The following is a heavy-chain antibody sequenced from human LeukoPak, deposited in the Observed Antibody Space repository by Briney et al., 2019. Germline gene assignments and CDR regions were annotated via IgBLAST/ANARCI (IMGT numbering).Heavy chain of an antibody. CDR1: GFTFSSYA. CDR2: ISGSGGST. CDR3: AKEPDYGDYVGNWFDP. Sequence: GGSLRLSCAASGFTFSSYAMSWVRQAPGKGLEWVSAISGSGGSTYYADSVKGRFTISRVNSKNTLYLQMNSLRAEDTAVYYCAKEPDYGDYVGNWFDPWGQGTLVTVSS. D-gene: IGHD4-17*01. J-gene: IGHJ5*02. V-gene: IGHV3-23*01.